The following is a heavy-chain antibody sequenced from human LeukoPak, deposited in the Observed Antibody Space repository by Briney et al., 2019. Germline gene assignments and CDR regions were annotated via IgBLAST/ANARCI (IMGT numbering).Heavy chain of an antibody. CDR1: GFTFSHYD. Sequence: PGGSLRLSCGAFGFTFSHYDMNWVRQAPGKGLEWVARISSNSRTINYADSVKGRFTISRDNAKNSLYLQMNTLRVEDTAIYFCTRDQGYCSGDTCYSWAYFDYWGQGALVTVSS. J-gene: IGHJ4*02. CDR2: ISSNSRTI. CDR3: TRDQGYCSGDTCYSWAYFDY. V-gene: IGHV3-48*01. D-gene: IGHD2-15*01.